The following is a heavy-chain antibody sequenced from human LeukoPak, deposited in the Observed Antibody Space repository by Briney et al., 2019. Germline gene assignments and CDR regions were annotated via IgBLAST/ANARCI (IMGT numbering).Heavy chain of an antibody. CDR3: ARNALCSSTSCYGGYYYYYMDV. Sequence: GGSLRLSCAASGFTFSNYWMYWVRQAPGKGLVWVSRINSDGSSTSYADSVKGRFTISRDNSKNTLYLQMNSLRAEDTAVYYCARNALCSSTSCYGGYYYYYMDVWGKGTTVTVSS. CDR1: GFTFSNYW. V-gene: IGHV3-74*01. D-gene: IGHD2-2*01. CDR2: INSDGSST. J-gene: IGHJ6*03.